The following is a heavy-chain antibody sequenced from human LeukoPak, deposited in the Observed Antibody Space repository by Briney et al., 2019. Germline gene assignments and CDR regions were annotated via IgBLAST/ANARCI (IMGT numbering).Heavy chain of an antibody. CDR1: GFTFSSSW. CDR2: IKEDGSEK. V-gene: IGHV3-7*02. Sequence: GGSLTLSCAASGFTFSSSWMKWVRQAPGKGLESVAVIKEDGSEKLYVDSVKGRFAISRDNAKNSLYLQMNSLRAEDTAVYYCARVSTAVSLAIDYWGQGTLVTVST. D-gene: IGHD6-13*01. CDR3: ARVSTAVSLAIDY. J-gene: IGHJ4*02.